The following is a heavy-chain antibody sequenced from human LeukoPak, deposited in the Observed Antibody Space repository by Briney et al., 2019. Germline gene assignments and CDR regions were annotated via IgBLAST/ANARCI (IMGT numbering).Heavy chain of an antibody. V-gene: IGHV4-34*01. CDR3: ARGGPYVWGSYRYSNWFDP. J-gene: IGHJ5*02. CDR1: GGSFSGYY. CDR2: INHSGST. D-gene: IGHD3-16*02. Sequence: SETLSLTCAVYGGSFSGYYWSWIRQPPGKGLEWIGEINHSGSTNYNPSLKSRVTISVDTSENQFSLKLSSVTAADTAVYYCARGGPYVWGSYRYSNWFDPWGQGTLVTVSS.